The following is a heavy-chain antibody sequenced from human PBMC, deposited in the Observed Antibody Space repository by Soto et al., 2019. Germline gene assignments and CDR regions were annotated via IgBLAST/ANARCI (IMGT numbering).Heavy chain of an antibody. J-gene: IGHJ6*02. V-gene: IGHV4-34*01. CDR2: INHSGST. D-gene: IGHD3-3*01. CDR3: ARDIRYYDFWSGSSAHYYGMDV. CDR1: GGSFSGYY. Sequence: PSETLSLTCAVYGGSFSGYYWSWIRQPPGKGLEWIGEINHSGSTNYNPSLKSRATISVDTSKNQFSLKLSSVTAADTAVYYCARDIRYYDFWSGSSAHYYGMDVWGQGTTVTVSS.